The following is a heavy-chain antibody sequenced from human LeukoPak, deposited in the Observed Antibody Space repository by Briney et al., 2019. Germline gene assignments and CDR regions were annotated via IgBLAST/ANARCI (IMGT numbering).Heavy chain of an antibody. J-gene: IGHJ4*02. Sequence: SVKVSCKASGGTFSSYAISWVRQAPGQGLEWVGRIIPTFGTANYAQKFQGRVTITTDESTSTAYMELSSLRSEDTAVYYCARTGSIAAAGTMTYFDYWGQGTLVTVSS. CDR2: IIPTFGTA. CDR1: GGTFSSYA. D-gene: IGHD6-13*01. CDR3: ARTGSIAAAGTMTYFDY. V-gene: IGHV1-69*05.